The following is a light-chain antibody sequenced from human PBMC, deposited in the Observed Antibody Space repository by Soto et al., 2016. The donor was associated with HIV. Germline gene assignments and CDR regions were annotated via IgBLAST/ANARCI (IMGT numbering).Light chain of an antibody. J-gene: IGKJ3*01. CDR1: QSISTW. CDR3: LQHNSYPLFT. V-gene: IGKV1-5*03. CDR2: KAS. Sequence: DIQMTQSPSSLSASIGDRVTITCRASQSISTWLAWYQQKPGKAPKLLIYKASYLQSGVPSRFSGSGSGTEFTLTISSLQPEDFATYYCLQHNSYPLFTFGPGTRVDIK.